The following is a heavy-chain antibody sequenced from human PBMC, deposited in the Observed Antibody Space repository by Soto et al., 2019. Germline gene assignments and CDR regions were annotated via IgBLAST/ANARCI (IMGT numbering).Heavy chain of an antibody. V-gene: IGHV4-30-4*01. CDR2: IYYSGNT. CDR3: ASSSLYGMDV. Sequence: QVQLQESGPGLVKPSQTLSLTCSVSGGSISSGYYYWSWIRQPPGTGLEWIGNIYYSGNTYYNPSLKVLLTISVATSKIRFCLKAGSVTATDTAVYYCASSSLYGMDVCCQGPTVTVSS. J-gene: IGHJ6*02. CDR1: GGSISSGYYY.